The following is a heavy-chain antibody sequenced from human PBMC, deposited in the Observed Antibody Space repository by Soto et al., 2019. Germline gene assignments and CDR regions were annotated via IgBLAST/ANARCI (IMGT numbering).Heavy chain of an antibody. V-gene: IGHV1-18*01. CDR1: GYIFINYG. CDR2: ISGYNGNT. J-gene: IGHJ5*02. D-gene: IGHD2-2*01. Sequence: KVSCKASGYIFINYGITWVRQAPGQGLEWMGWISGYNGNTKYADNLQGRVTMTTDTSTTTAYMELRSLRSDDTAVYYCARDEVPAANWLDRWGQGTLVTVSS. CDR3: ARDEVPAANWLDR.